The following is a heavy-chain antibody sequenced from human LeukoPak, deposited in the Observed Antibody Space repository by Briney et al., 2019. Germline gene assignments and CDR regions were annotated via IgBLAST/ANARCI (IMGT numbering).Heavy chain of an antibody. D-gene: IGHD6-19*01. CDR2: INHSGST. CDR1: GGSFSGYY. CDR3: ARPVYSSGWYLAYYMDV. J-gene: IGHJ6*03. Sequence: SETLSLTCAVYGGSFSGYYWSWIRQPPGKGLEWIGEINHSGSTNYNPSLKSRVTISVDTSKNQFSLKLSSVTAADTAVYYCARPVYSSGWYLAYYMDVWGKGTTVTISS. V-gene: IGHV4-34*01.